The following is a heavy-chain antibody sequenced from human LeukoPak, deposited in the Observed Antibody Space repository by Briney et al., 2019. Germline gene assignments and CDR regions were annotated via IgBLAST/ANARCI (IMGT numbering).Heavy chain of an antibody. CDR1: GFTVSSNY. D-gene: IGHD3-22*01. CDR2: IYSGGST. J-gene: IGHJ4*02. Sequence: PGGSLRLSCAASGFTVSSNYMSWVRQAPGKGLEWVSVIYSGGSTYYADSVKGRFTISRDNSKNTLYLRMNSLRAEDTAVYYCARDYYDSRTDIDNYWGQGTLVTVSS. CDR3: ARDYYDSRTDIDNY. V-gene: IGHV3-53*01.